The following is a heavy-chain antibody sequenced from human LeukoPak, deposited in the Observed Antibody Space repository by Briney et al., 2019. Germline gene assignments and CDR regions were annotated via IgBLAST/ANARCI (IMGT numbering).Heavy chain of an antibody. Sequence: PSETLSLTCAIYGYTFTGYSWNGIRQPPGKGLEWIGEINHSGSTNHNPSLKSRVTISVDTSKNQFSLKLSSVTAADTAVYYCAGHQRRLRRLEWLSDNCFDPWGQGTLVTVSS. CDR2: INHSGST. CDR3: AGHQRRLRRLEWLSDNCFDP. CDR1: GYTFTGYS. D-gene: IGHD3-3*01. V-gene: IGHV4-34*08. J-gene: IGHJ5*02.